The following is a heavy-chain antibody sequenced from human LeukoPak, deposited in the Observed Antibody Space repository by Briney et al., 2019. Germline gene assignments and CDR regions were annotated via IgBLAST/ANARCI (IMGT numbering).Heavy chain of an antibody. CDR1: GYTFTSYD. J-gene: IGHJ4*02. Sequence: GASVKVSCKASGYTFTSYDINWVRQATGQGLEWMGWMNPNSGNTGYAQKFQGRVTITRNTSISTAYMELSSLRSDDTAVYYCARSKSLLNWNYGSLDYWGQGTLVTVSS. CDR2: MNPNSGNT. V-gene: IGHV1-8*03. D-gene: IGHD1-7*01. CDR3: ARSKSLLNWNYGSLDY.